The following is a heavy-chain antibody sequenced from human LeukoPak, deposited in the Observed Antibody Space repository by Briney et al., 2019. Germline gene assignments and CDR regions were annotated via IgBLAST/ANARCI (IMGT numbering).Heavy chain of an antibody. Sequence: GASVKVSCKASGYTFTSYYIDWVRQAPGQGLEWMGVINPSGGSTRYAQKFQGRVTMTGDPSTRTVYMELSSLRSEDTAVYYCARDEMIAAAALPLYYYGMDVWGQGTTVTVSS. D-gene: IGHD6-13*01. V-gene: IGHV1-46*01. CDR3: ARDEMIAAAALPLYYYGMDV. CDR1: GYTFTSYY. CDR2: INPSGGST. J-gene: IGHJ6*02.